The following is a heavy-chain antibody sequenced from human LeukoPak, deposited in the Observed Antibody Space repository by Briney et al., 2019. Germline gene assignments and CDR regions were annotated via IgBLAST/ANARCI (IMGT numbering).Heavy chain of an antibody. J-gene: IGHJ6*03. CDR1: GGSISSYY. CDR3: ARGPNDFWSGYYSHYYYYMDV. Sequence: SETLSLTCTVSGGSISSYYWSWIRQPPGKGLEWIGYIYYSGSTNYNPSLKSRVTISVDTSKNQFSLKLSSVTAADTAVYYCARGPNDFWSGYYSHYYYYMDVWGKGTTVTVSS. D-gene: IGHD3-3*01. V-gene: IGHV4-59*01. CDR2: IYYSGST.